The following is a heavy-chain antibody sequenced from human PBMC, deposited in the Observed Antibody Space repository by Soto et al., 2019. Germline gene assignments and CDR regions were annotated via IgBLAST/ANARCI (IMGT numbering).Heavy chain of an antibody. CDR3: ARHGRSMGPGYYYYGMGG. V-gene: IGHV4-59*08. J-gene: IGHJ6*02. CDR1: GGSISSYY. CDR2: IYYSGST. D-gene: IGHD1-26*01. Sequence: QVQLQESGPGLVKPSETLSLTCTVSGGSISSYYWSWIRQPPGKGLEWIGYIYYSGSTNYNPSLKRRGTSSGDTSKNSFTLKLSSVTAADTSVYYCARHGRSMGPGYYYYGMGGWGQGTTVTVSS.